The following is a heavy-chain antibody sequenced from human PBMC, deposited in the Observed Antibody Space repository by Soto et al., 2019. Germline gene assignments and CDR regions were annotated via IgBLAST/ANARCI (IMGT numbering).Heavy chain of an antibody. CDR2: IVVGSGNT. Sequence: SVKVSCKASGFTFTSSAVQWVRQARGQRLEWIGWIVVGSGNTNYAQKFQERVTITRDMSTSTAYMELSSLRSEDTAVYYCAADHRYYDSSGYPASFDYWGQGTLVTVSS. D-gene: IGHD3-22*01. V-gene: IGHV1-58*01. CDR3: AADHRYYDSSGYPASFDY. CDR1: GFTFTSSA. J-gene: IGHJ4*02.